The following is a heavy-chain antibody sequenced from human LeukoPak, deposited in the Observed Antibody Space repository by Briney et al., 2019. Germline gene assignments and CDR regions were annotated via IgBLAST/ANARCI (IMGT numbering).Heavy chain of an antibody. CDR2: IYSGGST. CDR1: GLTVSSNY. D-gene: IGHD3-10*01. Sequence: PGGSLRLSCAASGLTVSSNYMSWVRPAPGKGLEWVSVIYSGGSTYYADSVKGRFTISRDTSKNTLSLQMDSLRAEDTAVYYCARGTRWPGLDYWGQGTLVTVSS. J-gene: IGHJ4*02. CDR3: ARGTRWPGLDY. V-gene: IGHV3-66*01.